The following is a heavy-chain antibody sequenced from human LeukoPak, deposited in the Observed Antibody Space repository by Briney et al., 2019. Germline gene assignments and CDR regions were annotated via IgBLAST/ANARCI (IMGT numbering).Heavy chain of an antibody. CDR2: ISTNNGNT. J-gene: IGHJ4*02. D-gene: IGHD3-10*01. V-gene: IGHV1-18*01. CDR3: GRDHRTTLYGAGTVDY. CDR1: GYTFTSYS. Sequence: ASVKVSCKASGYTFTSYSISWVRQAPGQGLEWMGWISTNNGNTDYTQKVQGRITMTTDTSTSTAYMELRSLTSDDTAVYYCGRDHRTTLYGAGTVDYWGQGTLVTVSS.